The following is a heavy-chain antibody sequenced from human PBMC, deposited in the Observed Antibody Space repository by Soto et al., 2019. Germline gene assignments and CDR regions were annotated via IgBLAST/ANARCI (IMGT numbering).Heavy chain of an antibody. D-gene: IGHD5-18*01. CDR2: ISAYNGNT. CDR1: GYTFTSYG. V-gene: IGHV1-18*01. Sequence: ASVKVSCKASGYTFTSYGISWVRQAPGQGLEWMGWISAYNGNTNYAQKLQGRVTMTTDTSTSTAYMELRSLRSDDTAVYYCARDLLVDTAMVAYFDYWGQGTLVTVSS. J-gene: IGHJ4*02. CDR3: ARDLLVDTAMVAYFDY.